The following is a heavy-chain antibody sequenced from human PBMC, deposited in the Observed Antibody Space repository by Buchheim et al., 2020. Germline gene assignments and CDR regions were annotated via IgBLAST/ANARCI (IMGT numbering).Heavy chain of an antibody. D-gene: IGHD3-9*01. J-gene: IGHJ6*02. V-gene: IGHV1-46*01. CDR1: GYTFTSYY. CDR2: INPSGGST. Sequence: QVQLVQSGAEVKKPGASVKVSCKASGYTFTSYYMHWVRQAPGQGLEWMGIINPSGGSTSYAQKFQGRVTMTRDTSTSTVYTELSSLRSEDTAVYYCARDRDPSVTYYDILTGRTPMDVWGQGTT. CDR3: ARDRDPSVTYYDILTGRTPMDV.